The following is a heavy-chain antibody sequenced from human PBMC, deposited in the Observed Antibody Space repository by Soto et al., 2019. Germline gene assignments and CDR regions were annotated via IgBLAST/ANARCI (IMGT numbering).Heavy chain of an antibody. D-gene: IGHD3-3*01. CDR2: MNPNSGNT. Sequence: ASVKVSCKASGYTFTSYDINWVRQATGQGLEWMGWMNPNSGNTGHAQKFQGRVTMTRNTSISTAYMELSSLRSEDTAVYYCARGELRFLEWFTSYYMDVWGKGTTVTVSS. CDR1: GYTFTSYD. V-gene: IGHV1-8*01. J-gene: IGHJ6*03. CDR3: ARGELRFLEWFTSYYMDV.